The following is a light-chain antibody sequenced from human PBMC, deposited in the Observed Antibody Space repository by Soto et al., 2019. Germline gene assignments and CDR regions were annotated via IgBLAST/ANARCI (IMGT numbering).Light chain of an antibody. V-gene: IGKV1-5*03. Sequence: DIQMTQSPSTLSGSVGDRVTITCRASQTISSWLAWYQRKPGKAPKLLIYKASTLKSGVPSRFSGSGSGTELKLTIRSMQPDDFANYYCKQYNSYPTFGQGTKV. CDR2: KAS. J-gene: IGKJ1*01. CDR3: KQYNSYPT. CDR1: QTISSW.